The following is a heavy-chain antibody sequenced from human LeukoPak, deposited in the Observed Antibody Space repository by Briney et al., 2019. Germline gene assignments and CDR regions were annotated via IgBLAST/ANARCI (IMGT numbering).Heavy chain of an antibody. CDR2: IIPLLEIA. CDR1: GGTFSNYA. J-gene: IGHJ6*02. D-gene: IGHD2-8*02. Sequence: SVKVSCKASGGTFSNYAISWVRQAPGQGLEWMGRIIPLLEIADYAQRFQGRVTITADKSTSTAYMELSSLRSDDTAVYYCAREVLAKNYGMDVWGQGTTVTVSS. V-gene: IGHV1-69*04. CDR3: AREVLAKNYGMDV.